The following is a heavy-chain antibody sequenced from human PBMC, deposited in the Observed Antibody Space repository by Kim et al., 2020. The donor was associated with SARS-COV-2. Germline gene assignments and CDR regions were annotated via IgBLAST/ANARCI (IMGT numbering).Heavy chain of an antibody. V-gene: IGHV4-34*01. CDR3: ARAEFGGIAVAGTGVDY. J-gene: IGHJ4*02. D-gene: IGHD6-19*01. Sequence: LKSRVPISVDTSKNQFSLRLSSVTAADTAVYYCARAEFGGIAVAGTGVDYWGQGTLVTVSS.